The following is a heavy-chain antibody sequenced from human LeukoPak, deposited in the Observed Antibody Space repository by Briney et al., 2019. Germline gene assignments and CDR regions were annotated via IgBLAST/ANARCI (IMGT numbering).Heavy chain of an antibody. J-gene: IGHJ4*02. CDR3: ANQRGGSSWYAYYFDY. D-gene: IGHD6-13*01. Sequence: GGSLRLSCAASGFTFTSYAMNWVRQAPGKGLEWVSGISGSGDRTYYADSEKGRFTISRDNSKNTLYLQMNSLRTEDTAVYYCANQRGGSSWYAYYFDYWGQGTLVTVSS. CDR2: ISGSGDRT. V-gene: IGHV3-23*01. CDR1: GFTFTSYA.